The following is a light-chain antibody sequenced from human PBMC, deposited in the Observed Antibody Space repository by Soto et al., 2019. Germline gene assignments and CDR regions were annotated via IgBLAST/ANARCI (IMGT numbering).Light chain of an antibody. CDR2: KAS. CDR1: QNIATW. CDR3: QQYSSFTT. Sequence: DLQMTQTPSTLSASVGDRVTITCRASQNIATWLAWYQQKPGKAPKLLIYKASNLQSGVPSRFSGSGSVTEVTLSISSLQPDDFATYYCQQYSSFTTFGQGTKVDI. J-gene: IGKJ1*01. V-gene: IGKV1-5*03.